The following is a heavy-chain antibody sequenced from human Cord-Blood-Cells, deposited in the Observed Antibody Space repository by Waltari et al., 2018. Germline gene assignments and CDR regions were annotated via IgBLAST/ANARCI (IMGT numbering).Heavy chain of an antibody. D-gene: IGHD6-13*01. J-gene: IGHJ4*02. V-gene: IGHV4-34*01. CDR3: AGQRVIAAAGYDY. CDR1: GGSFSGYY. CDR2: INHTGRT. Sequence: QVQLQQWGAGLLKPSETLSLTCAVYGGSFSGYYWSWIRQPPGKGLEWIGEINHTGRTNYHPSLKSRVTISVDTSKNQFSLKLSSVTAADTAVYYCAGQRVIAAAGYDYWGQGTLVTVSS.